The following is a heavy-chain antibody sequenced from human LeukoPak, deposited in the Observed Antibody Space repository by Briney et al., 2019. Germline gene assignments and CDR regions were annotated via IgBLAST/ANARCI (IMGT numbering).Heavy chain of an antibody. CDR2: IYYSGSS. CDR3: ARLRVRGYGYGPWEGPTWLDY. J-gene: IGHJ4*02. D-gene: IGHD5-18*01. CDR1: GGSISSSSYY. V-gene: IGHV4-39*07. Sequence: PSETLSLTCSVSGGSISSSSYYWGWIRQPPGKGLEWIGNIYYSGSSYYNPPLKSRVTISLDTSKNQFSLKLSSVTAADTAVYYCARLRVRGYGYGPWEGPTWLDYWGQGTLVTVSS.